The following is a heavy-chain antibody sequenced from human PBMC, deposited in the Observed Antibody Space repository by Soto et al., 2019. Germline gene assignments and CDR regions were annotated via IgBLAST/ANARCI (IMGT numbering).Heavy chain of an antibody. CDR2: IYYSGST. Sequence: SETLSLTCTVSGGSISSSSYYWGWIRQPPGKGLEWIGSIYYSGSTYYNPSLKSRVTISVDTSKNQFSLKLSSVTAADTAVYYCARHGAAPDYFDYWGQGTPVTVSS. J-gene: IGHJ4*02. CDR3: ARHGAAPDYFDY. CDR1: GGSISSSSYY. V-gene: IGHV4-39*01. D-gene: IGHD6-6*01.